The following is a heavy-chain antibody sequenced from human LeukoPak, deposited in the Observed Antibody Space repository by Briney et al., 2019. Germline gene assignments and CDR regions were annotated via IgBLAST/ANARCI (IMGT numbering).Heavy chain of an antibody. V-gene: IGHV3-23*01. Sequence: GGSLRLSCAASGFTFSTYAMTRVRQAPGKGLEWVSTIRGDGDRTYYADSVKGRFIISRDNSKNKLYLQLSTLRAEDTAVYYCAKDQADGYTNYGDYWGQGTLVTVSS. D-gene: IGHD5-24*01. J-gene: IGHJ4*02. CDR2: IRGDGDRT. CDR3: AKDQADGYTNYGDY. CDR1: GFTFSTYA.